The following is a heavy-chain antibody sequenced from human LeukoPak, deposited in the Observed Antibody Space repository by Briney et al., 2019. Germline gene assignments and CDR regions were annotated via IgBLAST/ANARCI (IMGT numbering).Heavy chain of an antibody. CDR1: GFTFSDYY. V-gene: IGHV3-11*01. Sequence: GGSLRLSCAAFGFTFSDYYMSWIRQAPGMGLERVSYISSRGASQYYADSVKGRFTLSRDNAKNSLYLQMNSLRAEDSAVYYCARHYYDDSGYYYFDYWGQGTLVTVSS. D-gene: IGHD3-22*01. J-gene: IGHJ4*02. CDR2: ISSRGASQ. CDR3: ARHYYDDSGYYYFDY.